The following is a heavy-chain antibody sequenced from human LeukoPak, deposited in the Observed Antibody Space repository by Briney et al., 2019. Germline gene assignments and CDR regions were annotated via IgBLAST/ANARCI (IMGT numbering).Heavy chain of an antibody. CDR3: ARALTRYSTAWYGY. D-gene: IGHD6-19*01. CDR1: GYTFTSYY. Sequence: GASVKVSCKASGYTFTSYYMHWVRQAPGQGLEWMGWLNPYSGGTNYAQKFQGRVTLTRDTSITTVYMDLSRLTSDDTAVYYCARALTRYSTAWYGYWGQGTLVTVSS. CDR2: LNPYSGGT. V-gene: IGHV1-2*02. J-gene: IGHJ4*02.